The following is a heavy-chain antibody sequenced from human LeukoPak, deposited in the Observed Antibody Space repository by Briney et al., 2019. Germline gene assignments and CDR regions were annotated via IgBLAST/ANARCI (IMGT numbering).Heavy chain of an antibody. CDR3: ARKKVADY. J-gene: IGHJ4*02. Sequence: SETLSLTCAVYGGSFSGYYWSWIRQPPGKGLEWIGEINHSGSTNYNPSLKSRVTISVDTSKNQFSLKLSSVTAADTAVYYCARKKVADYWGQGTLVTVFS. CDR2: INHSGST. CDR1: GGSFSGYY. V-gene: IGHV4-34*01.